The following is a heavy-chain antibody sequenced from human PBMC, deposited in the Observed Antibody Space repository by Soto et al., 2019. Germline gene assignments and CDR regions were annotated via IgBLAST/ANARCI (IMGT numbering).Heavy chain of an antibody. CDR1: GYSISSGYY. CDR2: IYHSGST. D-gene: IGHD2-15*01. J-gene: IGHJ3*02. CDR3: ASGELHGSGDAFDI. V-gene: IGHV4-38-2*01. Sequence: PSETLSLTCAVSGYSISSGYYLGWILQPPGKGLEWIGSIYHSGSTYYNPSLKSRVTISVDTSKNQFSLKLSSVTAADTAVYYCASGELHGSGDAFDIWGQGTMVTVSS.